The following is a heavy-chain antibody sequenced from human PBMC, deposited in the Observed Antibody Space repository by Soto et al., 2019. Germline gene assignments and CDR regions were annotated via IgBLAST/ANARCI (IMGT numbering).Heavy chain of an antibody. J-gene: IGHJ4*02. D-gene: IGHD3-16*02. CDR3: RGMITLGGVIGRDY. CDR2: IRSKANSYST. V-gene: IGHV3-73*02. CDR1: GFTFSGSA. Sequence: EVQLVESGGGLVQPGGSLKLSCAASGFTFSGSAMHWVRQASGKGLEWVGRIRSKANSYSTAYAASVKGRVTISRDDSKNTAYVQMNSLKTEDPAVDYCRGMITLGGVIGRDYWGQGTLVTVSS.